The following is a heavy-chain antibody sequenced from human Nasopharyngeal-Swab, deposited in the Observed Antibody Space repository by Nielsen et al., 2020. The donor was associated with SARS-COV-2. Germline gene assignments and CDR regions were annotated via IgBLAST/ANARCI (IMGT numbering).Heavy chain of an antibody. Sequence: GESLKISCAASGFTFTDYVMNWVRQAPGKGLEWVSSISTTSDYIYYADSVKGRFIISRDNAKNSLDLQMNSLRVEDTAVYYCVRNEIWGQGTLVTVS. J-gene: IGHJ4*02. CDR1: GFTFTDYV. CDR2: ISTTSDYI. CDR3: VRNEI. V-gene: IGHV3-21*04.